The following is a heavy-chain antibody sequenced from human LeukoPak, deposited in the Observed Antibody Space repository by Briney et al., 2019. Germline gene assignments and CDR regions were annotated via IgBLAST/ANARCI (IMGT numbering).Heavy chain of an antibody. J-gene: IGHJ4*02. D-gene: IGHD1-26*01. Sequence: SQTLSLTCTVSGGSVSSGDYYWSWIRQPPGKGLEWIGYIYYSGSTNYNPSLKSRVTISVDTSKNQFSLKLSSVTAADTAVYYCARATVPALVRYWGQGTLVTVSS. CDR1: GGSVSSGDYY. CDR2: IYYSGST. V-gene: IGHV4-61*08. CDR3: ARATVPALVRY.